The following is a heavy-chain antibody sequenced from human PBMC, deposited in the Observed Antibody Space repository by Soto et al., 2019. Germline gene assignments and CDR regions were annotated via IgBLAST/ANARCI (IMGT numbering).Heavy chain of an antibody. D-gene: IGHD2-15*01. CDR1: GGTFSSYT. Sequence: SVKVSCKASGGTFSSYTISWVRQAPGQGLEWMGRIIPILGIANYAQKFQGRVTITADKSTSTAYMELSSLRSEDTAVYYCARVSTYCSGGSCYVLLDYWGQGTLVTVSS. CDR3: ARVSTYCSGGSCYVLLDY. CDR2: IIPILGIA. J-gene: IGHJ4*02. V-gene: IGHV1-69*02.